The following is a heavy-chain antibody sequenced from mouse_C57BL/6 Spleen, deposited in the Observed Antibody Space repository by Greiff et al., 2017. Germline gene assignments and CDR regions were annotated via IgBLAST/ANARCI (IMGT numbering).Heavy chain of an antibody. CDR1: GYSITSGYY. V-gene: IGHV3-6*01. Sequence: ESGPGLVKPSQSLSLTCSVTGYSITSGYYWNWIRQFPGNKLEWMGYISYDGSNNYNPSLKNRISITRDTSKNQFFLKLNSVTTEDTATYYCARNGEGLWFAYWGQGTLVTVSA. J-gene: IGHJ3*01. CDR3: ARNGEGLWFAY. CDR2: ISYDGSN.